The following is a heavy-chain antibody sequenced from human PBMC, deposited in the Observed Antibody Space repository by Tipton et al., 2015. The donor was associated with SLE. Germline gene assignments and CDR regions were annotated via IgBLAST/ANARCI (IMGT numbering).Heavy chain of an antibody. J-gene: IGHJ4*02. D-gene: IGHD6-19*01. Sequence: TLSLTCTVSGGSISSYYWSWIRQPPGKGLEWIGYIYYSGSTNYNPSLKTRVTISVDTSKNQFSLKLTSVTTADTAVYYCARGGVGAVATPFDYWGQGTLVTVSS. CDR1: GGSISSYY. V-gene: IGHV4-59*01. CDR2: IYYSGST. CDR3: ARGGVGAVATPFDY.